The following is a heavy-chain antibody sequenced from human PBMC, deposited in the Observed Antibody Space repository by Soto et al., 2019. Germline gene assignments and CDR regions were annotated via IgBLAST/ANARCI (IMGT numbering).Heavy chain of an antibody. CDR3: ARGGSSGYYYRFDY. D-gene: IGHD3-22*01. Sequence: SETLSLTCSVSGYSVSNYHWSWIRQPPGKGLEWIGYLSYSGSTDYNPSLKSRVTISLDTSKHQFSLKLTSVTAADTVVYYCARGGSSGYYYRFDYWGQGTLVTVSS. CDR2: LSYSGST. J-gene: IGHJ4*02. V-gene: IGHV4-59*02. CDR1: GYSVSNYH.